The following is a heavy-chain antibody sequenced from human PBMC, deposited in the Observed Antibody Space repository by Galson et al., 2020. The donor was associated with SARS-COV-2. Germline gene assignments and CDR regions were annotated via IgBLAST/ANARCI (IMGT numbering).Heavy chain of an antibody. J-gene: IGHJ4*02. V-gene: IGHV1-46*04. D-gene: IGHD2-21*01. Sequence: ASVKVSCKASGYTFISFYIHWVRQALGQGLEWMGVINPSGDITSYVQKLRGRVTVTRDMSTQTVYMELSSLTSEDTAVYYCAREWGDINSSVFDYWGQGSLVVVSS. CDR3: AREWGDINSSVFDY. CDR2: INPSGDIT. CDR1: GYTFISFY.